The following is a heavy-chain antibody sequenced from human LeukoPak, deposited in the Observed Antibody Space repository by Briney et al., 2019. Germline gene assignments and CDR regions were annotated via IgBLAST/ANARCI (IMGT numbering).Heavy chain of an antibody. V-gene: IGHV3-30-3*01. J-gene: IGHJ4*02. CDR3: ATIGDRRTGELYRIDY. Sequence: GRSLRLSCAASGFTFSNYAMHWVRQAPGKGLEWVAVVSYGGSNKYYADSVKGRFTISRDNSKNTLYLQMNSLRAEDAAIYYCATIGDRRTGELYRIDYWGQGTLVTVSS. CDR1: GFTFSNYA. CDR2: VSYGGSNK. D-gene: IGHD7-27*01.